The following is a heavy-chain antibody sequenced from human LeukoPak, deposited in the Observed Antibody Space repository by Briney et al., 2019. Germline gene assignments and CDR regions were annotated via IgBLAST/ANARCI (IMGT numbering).Heavy chain of an antibody. J-gene: IGHJ4*02. D-gene: IGHD6-6*01. V-gene: IGHV3-23*01. CDR3: AKPTSSSPQAFDY. CDR1: GFTFSSYG. Sequence: GGSLRLSCAASGFTFSSYGMSWVRQAPGKGLEWVSAISGSGGSTYYADSVKGRFTISRDNSKNTLYLQMNSLRAEDTAVYYCAKPTSSSPQAFDYWGQGTLVTVSS. CDR2: ISGSGGST.